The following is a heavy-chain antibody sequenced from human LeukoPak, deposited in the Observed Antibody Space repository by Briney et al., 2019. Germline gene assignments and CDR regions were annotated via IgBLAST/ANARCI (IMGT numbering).Heavy chain of an antibody. Sequence: PSETLSLTCTVSGGSISSYYWSWIRQPAGKGLEWIGYIYHSGSTYYNPSLTSRVTISVDRSKNLFSLKLSSVTAADTAVYYCARARVQGDYLYYFDYWGQGTLVTVSS. V-gene: IGHV4-59*12. CDR1: GGSISSYY. D-gene: IGHD4-17*01. CDR2: IYHSGST. J-gene: IGHJ4*02. CDR3: ARARVQGDYLYYFDY.